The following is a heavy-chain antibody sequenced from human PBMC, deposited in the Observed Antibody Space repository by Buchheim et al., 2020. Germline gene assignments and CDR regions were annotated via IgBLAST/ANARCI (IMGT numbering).Heavy chain of an antibody. CDR2: INPSGGST. Sequence: QVQLVQSGAEVKKPGASVKVSCKASGYTFTSYYMHWVRQAPGQGLEWMGIINPSGGSTSYAQKFQGRVTMTRDTSTSTVYMELSSLRSEDTAVYYCAREGTEDAIFQIPEYYGMDVWGQGTT. CDR1: GYTFTSYY. CDR3: AREGTEDAIFQIPEYYGMDV. D-gene: IGHD2-21*01. J-gene: IGHJ6*02. V-gene: IGHV1-46*01.